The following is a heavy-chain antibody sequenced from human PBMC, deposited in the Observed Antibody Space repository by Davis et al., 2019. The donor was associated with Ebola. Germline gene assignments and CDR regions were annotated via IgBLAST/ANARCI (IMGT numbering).Heavy chain of an antibody. Sequence: PSETLSLTCAVYGGSFSGYYWSWIRQPPGKGLEWIGYIYYSGSTNYNPSLKSRVTISVDTSKNQFSLKLSSVTAADTAVYYCARDNRRYYGSGTARAFDIWGQGTMVTVSS. CDR1: GGSFSGYY. J-gene: IGHJ3*02. CDR3: ARDNRRYYGSGTARAFDI. CDR2: IYYSGST. V-gene: IGHV4-59*01. D-gene: IGHD3-10*01.